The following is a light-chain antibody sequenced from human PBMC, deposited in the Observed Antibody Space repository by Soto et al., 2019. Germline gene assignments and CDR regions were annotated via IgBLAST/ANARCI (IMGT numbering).Light chain of an antibody. CDR1: SSDVGGYNY. CDR3: CSYAGTYAFVM. CDR2: DVS. Sequence: QSVLTQPRSVSGSPGQSVTISCTGTSSDVGGYNYVSWYQEHPGKAPKLMIYDVSKRPSGVSDRFSGSKSGNTASLTISGLQAEDEADYYCCSYAGTYAFVMFGGGTKLTVL. J-gene: IGLJ3*02. V-gene: IGLV2-11*01.